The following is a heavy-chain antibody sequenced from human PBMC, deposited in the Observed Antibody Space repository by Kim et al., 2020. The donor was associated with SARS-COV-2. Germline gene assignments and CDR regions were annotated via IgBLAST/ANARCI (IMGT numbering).Heavy chain of an antibody. D-gene: IGHD2-15*01. CDR1: GGSTSNYY. V-gene: IGHV4-4*07. CDR3: ALDFCGGSSCNWFDP. CDR2: IYKNGDT. J-gene: IGHJ5*02. Sequence: SETLSLTCTVSGGSTSNYYWSWIRQPAGKGLEWIGRIYKNGDTNYNPSLKSRITMSADPAKRQLSLKLSSVTAADTAVYYCALDFCGGSSCNWFDPWGQGVLFTVSS.